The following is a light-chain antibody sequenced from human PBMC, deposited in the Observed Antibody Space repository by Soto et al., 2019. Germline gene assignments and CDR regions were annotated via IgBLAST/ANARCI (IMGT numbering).Light chain of an antibody. Sequence: DIQMPQSPSSVSASVGDTVTITCRASQDIIIALAWFQQKPGEAPRLLIYTASSLHSGVPSRFSGSGSGTDFTLTISSLQPEDCATSYCQQGHTFPLTFGGGTKVEMK. CDR2: TAS. J-gene: IGKJ4*01. V-gene: IGKV1-12*01. CDR1: QDIIIA. CDR3: QQGHTFPLT.